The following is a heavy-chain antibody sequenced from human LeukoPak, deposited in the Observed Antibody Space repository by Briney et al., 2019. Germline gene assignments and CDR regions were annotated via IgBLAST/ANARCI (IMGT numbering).Heavy chain of an antibody. D-gene: IGHD5-24*01. Sequence: GGSLRLYCAASGFTVSSNYMSWVRQPTGKGLEGVSVSYSDGSTYYSDSVKGRFTISRVNSKNTLYLQMNSLRAEDTAVYYCASLLIRDGYNRRNVDYWGQGTLVTVSS. V-gene: IGHV3-53*01. CDR2: SYSDGST. CDR1: GFTVSSNY. J-gene: IGHJ4*02. CDR3: ASLLIRDGYNRRNVDY.